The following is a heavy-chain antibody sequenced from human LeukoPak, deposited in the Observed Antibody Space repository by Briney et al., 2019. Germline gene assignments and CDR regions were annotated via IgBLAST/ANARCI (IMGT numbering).Heavy chain of an antibody. D-gene: IGHD5-12*01. CDR3: AREALSGYDRPFDY. V-gene: IGHV4-59*01. J-gene: IGHJ4*02. CDR1: GGSISSYY. Sequence: SETLSLTCTVSGGSISSYYWSWIRQPPGKGLEWIGYIYYSGSTNYNPSLKSRVTISVDTSKNQFSLKLSSVTAADTAVYYCAREALSGYDRPFDYWGQGTLVTVSS. CDR2: IYYSGST.